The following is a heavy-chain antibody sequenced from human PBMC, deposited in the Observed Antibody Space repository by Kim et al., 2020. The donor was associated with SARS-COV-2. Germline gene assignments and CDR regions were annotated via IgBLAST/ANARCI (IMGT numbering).Heavy chain of an antibody. D-gene: IGHD2-8*02. CDR3: TRGNTNWYWGYYFDY. CDR2: IRSKAYGGTT. Sequence: GGSLRLSCTASGFTFGDYAMSWFRQAPGKGLEWVGFIRSKAYGGTTEYAASVKGRFTISRDDSKSIAYLQMNSLKSEDTAVFYFTRGNTNWYWGYYFDYWGQGALVIVSS. V-gene: IGHV3-49*03. J-gene: IGHJ4*02. CDR1: GFTFGDYA.